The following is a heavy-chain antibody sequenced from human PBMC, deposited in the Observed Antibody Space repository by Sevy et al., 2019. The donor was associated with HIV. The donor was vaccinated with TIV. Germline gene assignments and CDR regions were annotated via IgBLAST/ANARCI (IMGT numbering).Heavy chain of an antibody. J-gene: IGHJ4*02. V-gene: IGHV1-3*04. CDR1: GYSFTNYA. D-gene: IGHD3-3*01. CDR3: ARGKGGIIGVVVGQFDS. CDR2: IKTDNGNT. Sequence: ASVKVSCKASGYSFTNYAIHWVRQAPGQGLEWMGWIKTDNGNTKYSKRFQGRVTITRDTSATTAYMEMSSLRYEDTALYFCARGKGGIIGVVVGQFDSWGQGTLVSVSS.